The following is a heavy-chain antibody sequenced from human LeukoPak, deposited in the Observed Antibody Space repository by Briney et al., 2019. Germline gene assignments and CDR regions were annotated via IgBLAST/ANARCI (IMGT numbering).Heavy chain of an antibody. J-gene: IGHJ4*02. CDR1: GGSFSGYY. Sequence: SETLSLTCAVYGGSFSGYYWSWIRQPPGKGLEWIGEINHSGSTNYNPSLKSRVTISVDTSKNQLSLKLSSVTAADTAVYYCARGLGYCTNGVCYPHFDYWGQGTLVTVSS. D-gene: IGHD2-8*01. CDR3: ARGLGYCTNGVCYPHFDY. V-gene: IGHV4-34*01. CDR2: INHSGST.